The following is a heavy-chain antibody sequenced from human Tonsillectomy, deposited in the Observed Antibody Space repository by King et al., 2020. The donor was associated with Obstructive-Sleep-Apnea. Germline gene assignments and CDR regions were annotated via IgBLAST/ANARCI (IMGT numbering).Heavy chain of an antibody. Sequence: VQLQESGPGLVKPSQTLSLTCTVSGGSISSGGYYWSWIRQHPGKGLEWIGYTYYSGSNHFNPSLKSRVTISVDTSKNQFSLKLVSVHAADTAVYYCARGARYCSSTSCLNPFDYWGQGTLVTVSS. CDR2: TYYSGSN. V-gene: IGHV4-31*03. CDR1: GGSISSGGYY. D-gene: IGHD2-2*01. J-gene: IGHJ4*02. CDR3: ARGARYCSSTSCLNPFDY.